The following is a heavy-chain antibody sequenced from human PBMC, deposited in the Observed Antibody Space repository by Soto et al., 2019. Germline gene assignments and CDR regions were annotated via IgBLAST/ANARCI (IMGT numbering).Heavy chain of an antibody. CDR3: ARVRVRFLEWLGSEG. V-gene: IGHV1-69*01. CDR1: GYTFTNYD. D-gene: IGHD3-3*01. Sequence: QVQLVQSGAEVKKPGASVKVSCKASGYTFTNYDINWVRQAPGQGLEWMGGIIPIFGTANYAQKFQGRVTITADESTSTAYMELSSLRSEDTAVYYCARVRVRFLEWLGSEGWGQGTLVTVSS. CDR2: IIPIFGTA. J-gene: IGHJ4*02.